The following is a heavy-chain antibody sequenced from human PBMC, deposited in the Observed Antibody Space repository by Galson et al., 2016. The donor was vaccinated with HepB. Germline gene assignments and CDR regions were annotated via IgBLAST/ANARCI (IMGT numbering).Heavy chain of an antibody. CDR3: AKGARGYLDY. CDR1: EVTLRHW. Sequence: SLRLSCAASEVTLRHWIHWVRQVPGKGLVWVSIGNNDGSDTRYADSVKGRFTISRDNAKNTLFLQMNSLRVEDTAVYYCAKGARGYLDYWGQGTLVTVSS. J-gene: IGHJ4*02. CDR2: GNNDGSDT. V-gene: IGHV3-74*01.